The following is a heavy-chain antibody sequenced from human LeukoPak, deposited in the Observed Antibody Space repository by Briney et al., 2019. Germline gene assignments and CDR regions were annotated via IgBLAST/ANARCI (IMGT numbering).Heavy chain of an antibody. Sequence: SETLSLTCTVSGGSISSYYWSWIRQPAGKGLEWIGRIYTSGSTNYNPSLKSRVTMSVDTSKNQFSLKLSSVTAADTAVYYCARAGAPRFLEWLSPGGMDVWGQGTTVTVSS. CDR2: IYTSGST. J-gene: IGHJ6*02. CDR3: ARAGAPRFLEWLSPGGMDV. V-gene: IGHV4-4*07. CDR1: GGSISSYY. D-gene: IGHD3-3*01.